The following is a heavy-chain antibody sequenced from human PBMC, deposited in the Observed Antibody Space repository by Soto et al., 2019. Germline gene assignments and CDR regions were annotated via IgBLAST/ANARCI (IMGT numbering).Heavy chain of an antibody. CDR1: GFTFSSYA. J-gene: IGHJ5*02. Sequence: GGSLRLSCAASGFTFSSYAMSWVRQAPGKGLEWVSAISGSGGSTYYADSVKGRFTISRDNSKNTLYLQMNSLRAEDTAVYYCAKGYSSWYKPQFDPWGQGTLVTVPQ. V-gene: IGHV3-23*01. CDR3: AKGYSSWYKPQFDP. D-gene: IGHD6-13*01. CDR2: ISGSGGST.